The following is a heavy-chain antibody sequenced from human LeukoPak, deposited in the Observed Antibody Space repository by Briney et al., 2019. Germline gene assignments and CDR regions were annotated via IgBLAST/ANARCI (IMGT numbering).Heavy chain of an antibody. V-gene: IGHV3-11*01. CDR1: GFTFSDYY. Sequence: PGGSLRLSCAASGFTFSDYYMSWIRQAPEKGLEWVSDISTSGSTTHYVDSVKGRFTISRDNAKNSLFLQMNSLRAEDTAVYYCARGSRSFDPWGQGTLVTVSS. CDR3: ARGSRSFDP. CDR2: ISTSGSTT. J-gene: IGHJ5*02.